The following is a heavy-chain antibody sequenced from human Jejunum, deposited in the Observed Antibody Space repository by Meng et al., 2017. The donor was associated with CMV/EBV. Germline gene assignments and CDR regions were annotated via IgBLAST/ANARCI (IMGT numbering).Heavy chain of an antibody. V-gene: IGHV4-59*01. CDR2: IYYSGST. CDR1: GGSIGSYY. D-gene: IGHD3-16*01. CDR3: ARDGGGTGADY. J-gene: IGHJ4*02. Sequence: CTCSGGSIGSYYWNWIRQPPGKGLEWMGYIYYSGSTKYNPSLKSRVTISVDTSKNQISLKLSFVTAADTAVYYCARDGGGTGADYWGQGTLVTVSS.